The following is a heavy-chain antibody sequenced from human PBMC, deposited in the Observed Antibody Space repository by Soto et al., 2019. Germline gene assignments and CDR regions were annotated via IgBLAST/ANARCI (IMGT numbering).Heavy chain of an antibody. J-gene: IGHJ3*02. CDR2: ISSSSSYI. Sequence: GGSLRLSCAASGFTFSSYSMNWVRQAPGKGLEWVSSISSSSSYIYYADSVKGRFTISRDNAKNSLYLQMNSLRAEDTAVYYCARDVWSSGWVGAFDIWGQGTMVTVSS. D-gene: IGHD3-22*01. CDR3: ARDVWSSGWVGAFDI. V-gene: IGHV3-21*01. CDR1: GFTFSSYS.